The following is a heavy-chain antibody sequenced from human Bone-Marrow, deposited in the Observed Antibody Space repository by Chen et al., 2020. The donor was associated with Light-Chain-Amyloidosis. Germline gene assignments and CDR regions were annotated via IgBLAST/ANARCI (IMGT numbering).Heavy chain of an antibody. J-gene: IGHJ5*02. CDR2: IYPGDSET. D-gene: IGHD1-26*01. Sequence: EVQLVQSGAEVKKPRESLTISCKASGYNFPSYWIGWVRQVPGKGLEWLGIIYPGDSETRYSPSFQGQITISADKSISTTYLQWTSLKASDTAMYYCARHPYPSNSGSLWVDPWGQGTLVTVSS. V-gene: IGHV5-51*01. CDR1: GYNFPSYW. CDR3: ARHPYPSNSGSLWVDP.